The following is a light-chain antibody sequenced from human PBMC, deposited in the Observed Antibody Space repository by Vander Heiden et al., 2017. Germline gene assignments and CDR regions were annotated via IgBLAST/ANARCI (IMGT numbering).Light chain of an antibody. CDR3: QQYGNSPRT. V-gene: IGKV3-20*01. J-gene: IGKJ2*01. CDR2: DES. CDR1: QTVTSNY. Sequence: DIVLTPSPGTLSLSPGERATLSCRASQTVTSNYLAWYQQKPGQAPRLLIYDESRRATGIPDRFSGSGSGTDFTLTSSRLEPEDFAVYYCQQYGNSPRTFGQGTKLEI.